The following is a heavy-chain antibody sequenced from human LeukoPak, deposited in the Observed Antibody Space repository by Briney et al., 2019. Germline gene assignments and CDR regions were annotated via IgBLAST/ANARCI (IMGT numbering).Heavy chain of an antibody. Sequence: SETLSLTCTVSGGSISSGSYYWSWIRQPAGKGLEWIGRIYTSGSTNYNPSLKSRVTISVDTSKNQFSLKLSSVTAADTAVYYCARSTSGSSLFDYWGQGTLVTVSS. V-gene: IGHV4-61*02. J-gene: IGHJ4*02. CDR2: IYTSGST. D-gene: IGHD6-13*01. CDR1: GGSISSGSYY. CDR3: ARSTSGSSLFDY.